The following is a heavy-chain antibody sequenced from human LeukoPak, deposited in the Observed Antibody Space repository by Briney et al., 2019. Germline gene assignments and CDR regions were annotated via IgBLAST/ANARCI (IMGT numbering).Heavy chain of an antibody. D-gene: IGHD3-22*01. CDR2: ISGGGGTT. J-gene: IGHJ4*02. CDR1: GFTFYSYV. Sequence: GGSLRLSCAASGFTFYSYVMSWVRQAPGKGLEWVSGISGGGGTTYYADSVKGRFTISRDNSKNTLYLQMNSLRAEDTAVYYCARASSGYYYGFFDYWGQGTLVTVSS. CDR3: ARASSGYYYGFFDY. V-gene: IGHV3-23*01.